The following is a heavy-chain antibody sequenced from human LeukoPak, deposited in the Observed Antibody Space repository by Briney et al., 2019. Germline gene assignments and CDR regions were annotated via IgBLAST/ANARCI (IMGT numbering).Heavy chain of an antibody. Sequence: GGSLRFSCAASGLTLRSYWMHWVRQAPGKGLVWVSRINTGGRSTSYADSVKGRFTISRDNAKNTLFLQMNSLRAEDTAVYYCARGRELVDYWGQGTLITVSS. CDR1: GLTLRSYW. J-gene: IGHJ4*02. CDR3: ARGRELVDY. CDR2: INTGGRST. D-gene: IGHD1-26*01. V-gene: IGHV3-74*01.